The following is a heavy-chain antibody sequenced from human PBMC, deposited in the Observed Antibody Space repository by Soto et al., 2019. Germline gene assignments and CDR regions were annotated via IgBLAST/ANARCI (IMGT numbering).Heavy chain of an antibody. D-gene: IGHD4-17*01. Sequence: SETLSLTCTVSGGSISSYYWSWIRQPPGKGLEWIGYIYYSGSTNYNPSLKSRVTISVDTSKNQFSLKLSSVTAADTAVYYCARDLRGDYGDYGRRGYPRGWFDPWGQGTPVTVSS. CDR2: IYYSGST. J-gene: IGHJ5*02. CDR3: ARDLRGDYGDYGRRGYPRGWFDP. V-gene: IGHV4-59*01. CDR1: GGSISSYY.